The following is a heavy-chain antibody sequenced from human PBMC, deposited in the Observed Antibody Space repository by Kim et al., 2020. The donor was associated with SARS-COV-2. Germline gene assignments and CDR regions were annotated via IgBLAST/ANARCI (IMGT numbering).Heavy chain of an antibody. V-gene: IGHV3-74*01. J-gene: IGHJ6*02. CDR1: GFTFSSYW. D-gene: IGHD3-10*01. CDR2: INSDGSST. Sequence: GGSLRLSCAASGFTFSSYWMHWVRQAPGKGLVWVSRINSDGSSTSYADSVKGRFTISRDNAKNTLYLQMNSLRAEDTAVYYCAREDVGFGEWDIYYYYGMDVWGQGTTVTVSS. CDR3: AREDVGFGEWDIYYYYGMDV.